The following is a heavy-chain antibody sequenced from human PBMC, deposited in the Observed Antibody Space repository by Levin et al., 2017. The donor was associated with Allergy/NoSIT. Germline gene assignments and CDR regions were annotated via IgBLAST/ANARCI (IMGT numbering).Heavy chain of an antibody. CDR2: ISGSGGST. D-gene: IGHD4-23*01. V-gene: IGHV3-23*01. J-gene: IGHJ4*02. CDR3: AKSIRVVTHYCDY. Sequence: PGESLKISCAASGFTFSSEAMSWVRQAPGKGLEWVSSISGSGGSTNYADSVRGRFTISRDNSKNTLYLQMDSLRADDTAVYFCAKSIRVVTHYCDYWGQGTLVTVSS. CDR1: GFTFSSEA.